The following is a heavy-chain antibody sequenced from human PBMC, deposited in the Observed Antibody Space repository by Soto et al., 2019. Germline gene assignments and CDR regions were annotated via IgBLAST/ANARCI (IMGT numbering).Heavy chain of an antibody. D-gene: IGHD5-12*01. V-gene: IGHV3-30-3*01. J-gene: IGHJ6*02. CDR1: GFTFSSYA. CDR3: ACDRDGYNHNYYYYGIDV. Sequence: QVQLVESGGGVVQPGRSLRLSCAASGFTFSSYAMHWVRQAPGKGLEWVAVISYDGSNKYYADSVKGRFTISRDNSKNTLYLQMNSLRAQDTAVYYCACDRDGYNHNYYYYGIDVWGQGTTVTVSS. CDR2: ISYDGSNK.